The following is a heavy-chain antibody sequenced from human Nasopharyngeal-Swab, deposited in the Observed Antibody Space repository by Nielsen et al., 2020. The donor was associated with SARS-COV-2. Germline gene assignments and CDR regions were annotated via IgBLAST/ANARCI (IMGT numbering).Heavy chain of an antibody. D-gene: IGHD5-18*01. V-gene: IGHV4-59*08. CDR1: GGSISSYY. CDR2: IYYSGST. Sequence: SETLSLTCTVSGGSISSYYWNWIRQPPGKGLEWIGYIYYSGSTNYNPSLKSRVTISVDTSKNQFSLKLSSVTAADTAVYYCARQENSYGLSYFDYWGQGTLVTVSS. J-gene: IGHJ4*02. CDR3: ARQENSYGLSYFDY.